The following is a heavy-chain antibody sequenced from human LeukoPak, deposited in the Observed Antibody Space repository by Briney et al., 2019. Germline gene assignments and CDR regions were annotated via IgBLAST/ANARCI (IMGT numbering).Heavy chain of an antibody. CDR1: GGSFSGYY. J-gene: IGHJ3*02. CDR3: ASYDSSGYYFAFDI. Sequence: TSETLSLTCAVYGGSFSGYYWSWIRQPPGKGLEWIGEINHSGSTNYNPSLKSRVTISVDTSKNRFSLKLSSVTAADTAVYYCASYDSSGYYFAFDIWGQGTMVTVSS. CDR2: INHSGST. V-gene: IGHV4-34*01. D-gene: IGHD3-22*01.